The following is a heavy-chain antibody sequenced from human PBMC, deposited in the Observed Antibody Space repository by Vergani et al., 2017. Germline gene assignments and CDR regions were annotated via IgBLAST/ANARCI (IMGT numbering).Heavy chain of an antibody. J-gene: IGHJ4*02. CDR2: ISAYNGKT. Sequence: QVYLEQSGLEVKKPGASVKVSCKASGYSSVVYGLTWVRQVPGQGLEWKGWISAYNGKTHYSQSLRNRVTMDIDTSTNTGYMELRALTSDDTAVYYCASGYCIRVDCYKSYFEYWGQGSLVTVSS. CDR1: GYSSVVYG. D-gene: IGHD2-21*02. CDR3: ASGYCIRVDCYKSYFEY. V-gene: IGHV1-18*01.